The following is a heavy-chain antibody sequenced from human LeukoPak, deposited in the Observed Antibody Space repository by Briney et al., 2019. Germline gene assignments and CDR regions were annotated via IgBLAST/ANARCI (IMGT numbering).Heavy chain of an antibody. CDR3: ARGDLAYCGGDCYSRLDY. Sequence: SVKVSCKASGGTFSSYAISGVRQAPGQGREWMGGIIPIFGTANYAQKFQGRVTITADESTSTAYMELSSLRSEDTAVYYCARGDLAYCGGDCYSRLDYWGQGTLVTVSS. CDR1: GGTFSSYA. D-gene: IGHD2-21*02. J-gene: IGHJ4*02. CDR2: IIPIFGTA. V-gene: IGHV1-69*13.